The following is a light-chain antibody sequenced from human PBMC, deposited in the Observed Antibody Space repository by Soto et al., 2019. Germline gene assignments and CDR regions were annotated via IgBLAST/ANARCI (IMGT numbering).Light chain of an antibody. J-gene: IGKJ1*01. V-gene: IGKV4-1*01. CDR1: QSVLHSSNNKNY. CDR2: WAS. Sequence: DIVMTQSPDSLAVSLGERATINCKSSQSVLHSSNNKNYLAWYQQKPGQPPKVLIYWASTRESGVPDRFSGGGSGTDFTLTISSQQAEDVAVYYCQQYYSAPKTFGQGTKVEIK. CDR3: QQYYSAPKT.